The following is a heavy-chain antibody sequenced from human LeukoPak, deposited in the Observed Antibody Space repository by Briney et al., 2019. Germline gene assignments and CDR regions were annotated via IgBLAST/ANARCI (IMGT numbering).Heavy chain of an antibody. D-gene: IGHD3-9*01. Sequence: QSGGSLRLSCAASGFTFSSYAMSWIRQAPGKGLEWVSAISGSGGSTYYADSVKGRFTISRDNSKNTLYLQMNSLRAEDTAVYYCAKDGSLGYFDWLLRDYYYYGMDVWSQGTTVTVSS. CDR3: AKDGSLGYFDWLLRDYYYYGMDV. J-gene: IGHJ6*02. CDR2: ISGSGGST. CDR1: GFTFSSYA. V-gene: IGHV3-23*01.